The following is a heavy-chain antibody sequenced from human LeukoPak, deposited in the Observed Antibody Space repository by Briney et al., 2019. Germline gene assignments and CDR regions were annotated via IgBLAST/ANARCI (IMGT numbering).Heavy chain of an antibody. D-gene: IGHD3-10*01. J-gene: IGHJ4*02. CDR1: GFTFSSYA. CDR2: ISYDGSNK. Sequence: GRSLRLSCAASGFTFSSYAMHWGRQAPGKGLEWVAVISYDGSNKYYADSVKGRFTISRDNSKNTLYLQMNSLRAEDTAVYYCARDSTIHGSYFDYWGQGTLITVSS. CDR3: ARDSTIHGSYFDY. V-gene: IGHV3-30-3*01.